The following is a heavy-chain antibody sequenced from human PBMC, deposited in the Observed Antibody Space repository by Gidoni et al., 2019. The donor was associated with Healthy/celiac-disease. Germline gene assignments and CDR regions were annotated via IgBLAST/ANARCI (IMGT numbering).Heavy chain of an antibody. CDR2: INHSGST. Sequence: QVQLQQWGAGLLKPSETLSLICAVYGGSFSGYYWSWIRQPPGKGLEWIGEINHSGSTNYNPSLKSRVTISVDTSKNQFSLKLSSVTAADTAVYYCARGAHYYGSGSYARAFDIWGQGTMVTVSS. V-gene: IGHV4-34*01. J-gene: IGHJ3*02. CDR1: GGSFSGYY. D-gene: IGHD3-10*01. CDR3: ARGAHYYGSGSYARAFDI.